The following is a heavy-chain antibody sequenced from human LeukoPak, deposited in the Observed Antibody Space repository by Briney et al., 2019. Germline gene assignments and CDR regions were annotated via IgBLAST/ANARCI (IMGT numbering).Heavy chain of an antibody. CDR2: INSDGTNT. V-gene: IGHV3-74*01. D-gene: IGHD2/OR15-2a*01. Sequence: GGSLRLSCAASGFTFSSYWMYWVRQAPGKGLVWVALINSDGTNTNYADSVKGRFTISKDNAKNTVYLQMNSLRAEDTAVYYCVSFYETYWGRGTLVTVSS. CDR3: VSFYETY. J-gene: IGHJ4*02. CDR1: GFTFSSYW.